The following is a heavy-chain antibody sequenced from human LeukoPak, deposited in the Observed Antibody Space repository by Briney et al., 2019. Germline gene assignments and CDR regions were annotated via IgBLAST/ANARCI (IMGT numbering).Heavy chain of an antibody. CDR1: GYSFTSYW. V-gene: IGHV5-51*01. CDR3: ARGAASFSDAFDI. CDR2: IYPGDSDT. D-gene: IGHD6-13*01. Sequence: RGESLKISCKASGYSFTSYWIGWVRQMPGKGLERMGIIYPGDSDTRYSPSFQGQVTISADRSISTAYLQWSSLKASDTAMYYCARGAASFSDAFDIWGQGTMVTVSS. J-gene: IGHJ3*02.